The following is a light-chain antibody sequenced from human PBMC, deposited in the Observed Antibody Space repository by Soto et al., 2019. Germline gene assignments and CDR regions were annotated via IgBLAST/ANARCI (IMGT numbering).Light chain of an antibody. CDR2: AAS. CDR3: QQYYSYPRT. J-gene: IGKJ1*01. V-gene: IGKV1-8*01. Sequence: TQSPSSFSASTGDRVTITIRASQGISSYLAWYQQKPGKAPKLLIYAASTLQSGVPSRFSGSGSGTDFTLTISCLQSEDFATYYCQQYYSYPRTFGQGTKVDIK. CDR1: QGISSY.